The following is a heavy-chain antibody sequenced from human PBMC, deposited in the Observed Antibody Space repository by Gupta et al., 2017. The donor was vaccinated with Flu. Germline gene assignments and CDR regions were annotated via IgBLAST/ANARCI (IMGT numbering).Heavy chain of an antibody. CDR3: ARDGGGDIVTTSWDY. J-gene: IGHJ4*02. CDR2: ISSSGSTI. V-gene: IGHV3-48*03. CDR1: GFTFSSYE. D-gene: IGHD5-12*01. Sequence: EVQLVESGGGLVQPGGSLRLSCAASGFTFSSYELNWVRQAPGKGLEWVSYISSSGSTIYYADSVKGRFTISRDNAKNSLYLQMNSLRAEDTAVYYCARDGGGDIVTTSWDYWGQGTLVTVSS.